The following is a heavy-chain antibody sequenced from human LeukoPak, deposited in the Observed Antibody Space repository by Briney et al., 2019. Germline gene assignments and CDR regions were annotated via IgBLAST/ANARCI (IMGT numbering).Heavy chain of an antibody. D-gene: IGHD3-9*01. V-gene: IGHV3-23*01. CDR1: GFTFSSYA. Sequence: GGSLRLSCAASGFTFSSYAMSWVRQAPGKGLEWVSAISGSGGSTYYADSVKGRFTISRDNSKNTLYLQMNSLRAEDTAVYYCAKRGYDILTGYKGSYYYYMDVWGKGTTVTVSS. CDR2: ISGSGGST. CDR3: AKRGYDILTGYKGSYYYYMDV. J-gene: IGHJ6*03.